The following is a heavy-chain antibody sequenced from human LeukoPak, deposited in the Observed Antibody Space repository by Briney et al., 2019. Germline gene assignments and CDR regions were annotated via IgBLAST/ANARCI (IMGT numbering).Heavy chain of an antibody. CDR3: AKASGQAGYCSSTSCHYTFDY. D-gene: IGHD2-2*01. V-gene: IGHV3-30*02. Sequence: SGGSLRLSCAASGFTFSSYSMNWVRQAPGKGLEWVAFIRYDGSDKYYADSVKGRFTVSRDNSKNTLYLQMNSLRAEDTTVYYCAKASGQAGYCSSTSCHYTFDYWGQGTLVTVSS. CDR2: IRYDGSDK. CDR1: GFTFSSYS. J-gene: IGHJ4*02.